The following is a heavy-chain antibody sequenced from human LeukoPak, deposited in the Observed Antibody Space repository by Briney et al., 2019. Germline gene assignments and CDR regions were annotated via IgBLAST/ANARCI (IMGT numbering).Heavy chain of an antibody. J-gene: IGHJ4*02. Sequence: ASVKVSCKASGYTFTDYYMHWVRQAPGQGLEWMGWINPNSGGTNYAQKFQGRVTMTRDTSITTAYMKLSRLRSDDTAVYYCARDWKYGWLQSDYWGQGTLVTVSS. CDR2: INPNSGGT. D-gene: IGHD5-24*01. V-gene: IGHV1-2*02. CDR3: ARDWKYGWLQSDY. CDR1: GYTFTDYY.